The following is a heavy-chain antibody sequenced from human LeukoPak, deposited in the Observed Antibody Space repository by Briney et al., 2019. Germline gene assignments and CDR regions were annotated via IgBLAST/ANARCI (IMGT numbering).Heavy chain of an antibody. CDR2: ISYDGSNK. D-gene: IGHD6-19*01. V-gene: IGHV3-30-3*01. CDR1: GFTFSSYA. Sequence: GGSLRLSCAASGFTFSSYAMHWVRQAPGKGLEWVAVISYDGSNKYYADSVKGRFTISRDNSKNTLYLQMNSLRAEDTAVYYCAKAAVAWYYFDYWGQGTLVTVSS. J-gene: IGHJ4*02. CDR3: AKAAVAWYYFDY.